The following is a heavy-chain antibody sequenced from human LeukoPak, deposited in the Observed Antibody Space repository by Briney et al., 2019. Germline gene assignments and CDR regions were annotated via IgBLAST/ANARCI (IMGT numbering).Heavy chain of an antibody. CDR3: HSYDSSGYGI. V-gene: IGHV3-20*04. J-gene: IGHJ3*02. D-gene: IGHD3-22*01. CDR1: GFTFDDYG. CDR2: INWNGGST. Sequence: PGGSLRLSCAASGFTFDDYGMSWVRQAPGKGLEWVSGINWNGGSTGYADSVKGRFTISRDNSKNTLYLQMNSLRAEDTAVYYCHSYDSSGYGIWGQGTMVTVSS.